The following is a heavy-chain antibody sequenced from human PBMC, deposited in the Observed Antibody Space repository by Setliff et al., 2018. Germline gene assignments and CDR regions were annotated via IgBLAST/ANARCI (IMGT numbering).Heavy chain of an antibody. D-gene: IGHD3-3*01. CDR2: IYPGDSDT. CDR3: ARSRSNFWSGYFNWFDP. CDR1: GYTFTNYW. V-gene: IGHV5-51*01. Sequence: PGESLKISCKGSGYTFTNYWIGWVRQMPGKGLEWMGIIYPGDSDTRYSPSFQGQVTISADKSISIAYLQWSSLKASDTAMYYCARSRSNFWSGYFNWFDPWGQGTLVTVSS. J-gene: IGHJ5*02.